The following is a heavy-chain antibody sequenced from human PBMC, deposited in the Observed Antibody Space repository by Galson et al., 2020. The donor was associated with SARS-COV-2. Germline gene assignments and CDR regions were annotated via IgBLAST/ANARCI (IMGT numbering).Heavy chain of an antibody. J-gene: IGHJ6*02. Sequence: ALVKVSCKASGYTFTDYYIHWVRQAPGQGLEWMGWINPKSGGTNYAQKFEGRVTMTRDTSITTAYMELIRLRADDTAVYYCARLRYYDVLTGYIVDVWGQGTMVTVSS. CDR3: ARLRYYDVLTGYIVDV. CDR2: INPKSGGT. D-gene: IGHD3-9*01. V-gene: IGHV1-2*02. CDR1: GYTFTDYY.